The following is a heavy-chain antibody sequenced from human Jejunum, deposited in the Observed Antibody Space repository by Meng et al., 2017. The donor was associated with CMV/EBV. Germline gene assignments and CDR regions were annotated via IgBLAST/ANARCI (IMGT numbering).Heavy chain of an antibody. CDR2: MNGDGSSI. J-gene: IGHJ4*02. CDR3: ARSPGGYFDS. Sequence: EVQRVESGGGLVQPGEALRLSCAASGFTFSTYWMHWVRQTPGKGLEWVSRMNGDGSSISYRDSVKGRFTISRDNAKNTLFLQMISLRDEDTAVYYCARSPGGYFDSWGQGTLVTVSS. V-gene: IGHV3-74*01. CDR1: GFTFSTYW.